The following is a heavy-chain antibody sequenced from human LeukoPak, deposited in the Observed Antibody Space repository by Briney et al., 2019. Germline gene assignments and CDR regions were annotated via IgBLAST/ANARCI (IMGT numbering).Heavy chain of an antibody. V-gene: IGHV4-38-2*02. J-gene: IGHJ3*02. CDR2: INHSGST. CDR3: ARGEDITMIVVVTYHDAFDI. Sequence: SETLSLTCTVSGYSISSGYYWGWIRQPPGKGLEWIGEINHSGSTNYNPSLKSRVTISVDTSKNQFSLKLSSVTAADTAVYYCARGEDITMIVVVTYHDAFDIWGQGTMVTVSS. D-gene: IGHD3-22*01. CDR1: GYSISSGYY.